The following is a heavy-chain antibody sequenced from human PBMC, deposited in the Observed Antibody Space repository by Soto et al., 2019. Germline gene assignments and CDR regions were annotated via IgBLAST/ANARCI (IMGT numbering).Heavy chain of an antibody. D-gene: IGHD5-18*01. CDR2: IYYSGST. Sequence: SETLSLTCTVSGGSISSSSYYWGWIRQPPGKGLEWIGSIYYSGSTYYNPSLKSRVTISVDTSKNQFSLKLSSVTAADTAVYYCASNELGGYSYGPYWGQGTLVTVSS. J-gene: IGHJ4*02. CDR1: GGSISSSSYY. V-gene: IGHV4-39*01. CDR3: ASNELGGYSYGPY.